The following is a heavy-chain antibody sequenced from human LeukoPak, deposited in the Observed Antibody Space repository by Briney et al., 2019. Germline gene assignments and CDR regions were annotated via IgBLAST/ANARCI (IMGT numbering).Heavy chain of an antibody. CDR1: GFTFSSYS. V-gene: IGHV3-48*02. Sequence: GGSLRLSCAASGFTFSSYSMNWVRQAPGKGLEWVSYISSSSSTIHYADSVKGRFTISRDNAKNSLYLQMNSLRDEDTAVYYCARANDYSNYYYYYMDVWGKGTTVTVSS. CDR2: ISSSSSTI. D-gene: IGHD4-11*01. CDR3: ARANDYSNYYYYYMDV. J-gene: IGHJ6*03.